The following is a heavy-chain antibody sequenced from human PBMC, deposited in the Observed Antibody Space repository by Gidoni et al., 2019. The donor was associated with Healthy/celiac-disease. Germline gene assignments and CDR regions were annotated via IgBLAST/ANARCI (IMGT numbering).Heavy chain of an antibody. V-gene: IGHV4-4*02. D-gene: IGHD6-19*01. CDR1: GGSISSSNW. J-gene: IGHJ4*02. CDR2: IYHCGST. Sequence: QVQLQESGPGLVKPSGTLPLTCAVSGGSISSSNWGSWVRQPPGKGLEWIGEIYHCGSTNYNPSLKSRVTISVDKSKNQFSLKLSSVTAADTAVYYCAREKATVLRGWYYFDYWGQGTLVTVSS. CDR3: AREKATVLRGWYYFDY.